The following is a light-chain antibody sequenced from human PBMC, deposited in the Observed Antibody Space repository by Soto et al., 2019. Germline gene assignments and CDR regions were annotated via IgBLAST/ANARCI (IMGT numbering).Light chain of an antibody. CDR1: QRISKF. CDR2: TAW. CDR3: QQYRIYPRT. J-gene: IGKJ1*01. V-gene: IGKV1-16*01. Sequence: DIQMTQATSSLSSSVGDTVTITCRASQRISKFLVWFQQKPGKPPKSLIYTAWSLESGVPTRFRGSGSGTQFTLTINDLQPEDFATYYCQQYRIYPRTFGQGTTVEIK.